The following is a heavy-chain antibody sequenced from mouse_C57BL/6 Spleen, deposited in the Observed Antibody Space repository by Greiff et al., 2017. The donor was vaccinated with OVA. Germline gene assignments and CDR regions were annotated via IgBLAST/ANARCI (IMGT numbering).Heavy chain of an antibody. CDR3: ARRIGDGSSYWYFDV. V-gene: IGHV5-16*01. D-gene: IGHD1-1*01. CDR1: GFTFSDYY. CDR2: INYDGSST. Sequence: EVHLVESEGGLVQPGSSMKLSCTASGFTFSDYYMAWVRQVPEKGLEWVANINYDGSSTYYLDSLKSRFIISRDNAKNILYLQMSSLQSEDTATYYCARRIGDGSSYWYFDVWGTGTTVTVSS. J-gene: IGHJ1*03.